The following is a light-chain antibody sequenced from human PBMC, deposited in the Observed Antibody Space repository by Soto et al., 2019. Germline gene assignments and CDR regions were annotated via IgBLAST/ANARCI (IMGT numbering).Light chain of an antibody. CDR2: AAS. V-gene: IGKV1-9*01. J-gene: IGKJ4*01. Sequence: SQSTQSPSCLSASLGERVTITCRASQGIGSYLAWYQQKPGKAPRLLIYAASTLQSGVPSRFSGSGSDTEFTLTISSLQPEDFATYYCQQLNNYPLTFGGGTKVDIK. CDR1: QGIGSY. CDR3: QQLNNYPLT.